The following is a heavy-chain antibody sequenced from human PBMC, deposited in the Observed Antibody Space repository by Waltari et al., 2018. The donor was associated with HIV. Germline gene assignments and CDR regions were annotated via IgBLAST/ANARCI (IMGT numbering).Heavy chain of an antibody. J-gene: IGHJ6*01. CDR2: VNHVGGT. CDR3: ARDSAPGLAVDDDDGEFFYYGLDV. Sequence: QVHLEQWGTGLLRPSETLSLTCAVYGGSFSGYYWSWIRQSPGRGLEWIGEVNHVGGTNYSPALKCRVTVSVDTSKNQFSRTMRSVTAADTAVYYCARDSAPGLAVDDDDGEFFYYGLDVWGQGTTVTVSS. CDR1: GGSFSGYY. D-gene: IGHD6-19*01. V-gene: IGHV4-34*01.